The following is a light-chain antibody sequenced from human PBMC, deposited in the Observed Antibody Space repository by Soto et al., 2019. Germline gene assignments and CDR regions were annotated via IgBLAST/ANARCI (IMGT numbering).Light chain of an antibody. CDR1: QTISSW. CDR2: AAS. CDR3: QQYDNLPRT. V-gene: IGKV1-5*01. Sequence: DIQMTNSPSTLSGSAGDRVTITCRASQTISSWLAWYQQKPGKAPKLLIYAASTSQSGVPSRFSGSGSGTHFTFTISSLQPEDIATYYCQQYDNLPRTFGQGTKVDI. J-gene: IGKJ2*02.